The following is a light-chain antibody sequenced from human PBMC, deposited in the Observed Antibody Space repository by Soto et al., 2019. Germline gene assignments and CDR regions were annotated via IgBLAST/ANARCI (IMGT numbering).Light chain of an antibody. Sequence: EIGLTQSPATLSLSPGERATLSRRASQSVSSYLAWYQQKPGQAPRLLIYDASNRATGIPARFSGSGSGTDFTLTISSLEPEDFAVYYCQQRSKWPRTFGQGTKLEIK. CDR2: DAS. CDR1: QSVSSY. J-gene: IGKJ2*01. CDR3: QQRSKWPRT. V-gene: IGKV3-11*01.